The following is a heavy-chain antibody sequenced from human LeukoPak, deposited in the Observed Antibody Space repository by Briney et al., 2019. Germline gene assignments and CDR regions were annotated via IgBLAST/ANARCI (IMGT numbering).Heavy chain of an antibody. V-gene: IGHV3-7*01. D-gene: IGHD3-10*01. CDR3: ARGAWFGEFPPGGQLDY. CDR1: GLRFSSHW. J-gene: IGHJ4*02. Sequence: GGSLRLSCVASGLRFSSHWMTWVRQAPGKGPEWVANIKEDGGERYYVDSVRGRFTISRDNGKNSLYLQMNSLRAEDTAVYYCARGAWFGEFPPGGQLDYWGQGTLVTVSS. CDR2: IKEDGGER.